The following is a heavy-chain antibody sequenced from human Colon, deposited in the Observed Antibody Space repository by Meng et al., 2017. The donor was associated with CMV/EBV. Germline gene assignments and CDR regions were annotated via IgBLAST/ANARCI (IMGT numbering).Heavy chain of an antibody. CDR3: ARESGRGGGDHERWFGESDDAFGI. Sequence: GGSLRLSCAASGFTFSSYWMSWVRQAPGKGLEWVANIKQDGSEKYYVDSVKGRFTISRDNAKNSLYLQMNSLRAEDTAVYYCARESGRGGGDHERWFGESDDAFGIWGQGTMVTVSS. CDR1: GFTFSSYW. J-gene: IGHJ3*02. D-gene: IGHD3-10*01. V-gene: IGHV3-7*01. CDR2: IKQDGSEK.